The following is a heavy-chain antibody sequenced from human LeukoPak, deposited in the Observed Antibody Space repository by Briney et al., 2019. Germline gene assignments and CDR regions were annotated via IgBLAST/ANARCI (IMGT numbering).Heavy chain of an antibody. CDR2: ISSNGGST. V-gene: IGHV3-64*01. Sequence: GGSLRLSCAASGFTFSSYAMHWVRQAPGKGLEYVSAISSNGGSTYYANSVKGRFTISRDNSKNTLYLQMGSLRAEDMAVYYCARAYCSSTSCRPDYGMDVWGQGTTVTVSS. J-gene: IGHJ6*02. D-gene: IGHD2-2*01. CDR1: GFTFSSYA. CDR3: ARAYCSSTSCRPDYGMDV.